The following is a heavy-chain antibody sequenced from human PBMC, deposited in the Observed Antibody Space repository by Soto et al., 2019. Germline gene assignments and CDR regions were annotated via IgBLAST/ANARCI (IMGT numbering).Heavy chain of an antibody. D-gene: IGHD1-26*01. V-gene: IGHV4-38-2*01. J-gene: IGHJ4*02. CDR2: IYHRRNT. CDR1: GYAISSGSY. CDR3: ARVPHSGSYYFDY. Sequence: PSETLSLTCAVSGYAISSGSYWDWIRQPSGKGLEWIGSIYHRRNTYYNPSLRSRVTISVDTSRNQFPLKLSSVTAADTAVYYCARVPHSGSYYFDYWGQGTLVTVS.